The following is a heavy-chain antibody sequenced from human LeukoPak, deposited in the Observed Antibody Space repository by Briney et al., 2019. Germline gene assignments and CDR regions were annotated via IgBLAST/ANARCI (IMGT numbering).Heavy chain of an antibody. J-gene: IGHJ6*03. D-gene: IGHD1-7*01. CDR2: INDSGRT. V-gene: IGHV4-34*01. CDR3: ARRWNYGRNYYIDV. Sequence: SETLSLTCAVYGGSFSNYYRSWIRQPPGKGLEWIGEINDSGRTNYNPSLMSRVTVSVDTSKNQFSLRLTSVTATDTAVYYCARRWNYGRNYYIDVWGNGATVSVSS. CDR1: GGSFSNYY.